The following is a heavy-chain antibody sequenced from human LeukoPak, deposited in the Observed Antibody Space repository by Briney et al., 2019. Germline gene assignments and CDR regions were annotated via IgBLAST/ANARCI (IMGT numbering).Heavy chain of an antibody. V-gene: IGHV3-9*01. J-gene: IGHJ4*02. Sequence: PGGSLRLSCAASGFTFDDYAMHWVRQAPGKGLEWVSGISWNSGSIGYADSVKGRFTISRDNAKNSLYLQMNSLRAEDTAVYYCASGGYDDYFDYWGRGTLVTVSS. CDR1: GFTFDDYA. CDR3: ASGGYDDYFDY. CDR2: ISWNSGSI. D-gene: IGHD5-12*01.